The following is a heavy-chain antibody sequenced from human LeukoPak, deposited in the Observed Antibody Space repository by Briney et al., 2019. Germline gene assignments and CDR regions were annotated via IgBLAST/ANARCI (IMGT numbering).Heavy chain of an antibody. D-gene: IGHD3-22*01. CDR1: GYTFTGYY. J-gene: IGHJ4*02. CDR3: ATLGSSGYLYYFDY. V-gene: IGHV1-69-2*01. CDR2: VDPEDGET. Sequence: ASVKVSCKASGYTFTGYYMHWVQQAPGKGLEWMGLVDPEDGETIYAEKFQGRVTITADTSTDTAYMEPSSLRSEDTAVYYCATLGSSGYLYYFDYWGQGTLVTVSS.